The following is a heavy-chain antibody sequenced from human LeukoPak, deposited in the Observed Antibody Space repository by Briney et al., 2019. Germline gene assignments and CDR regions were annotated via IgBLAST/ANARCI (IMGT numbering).Heavy chain of an antibody. CDR2: IAYSGRT. D-gene: IGHD6-19*01. Sequence: SETLSLTCTVSGGSISSYYWNWIRQPPGKGLEGIGYIAYSGRTKKNPSLKSRVTISVDTAKNQFSLKLTSVTAADAAVYFCARQLRGEAVAGHLQPFDYWGQGTLVTVSS. CDR3: ARQLRGEAVAGHLQPFDY. V-gene: IGHV4-59*08. J-gene: IGHJ4*02. CDR1: GGSISSYY.